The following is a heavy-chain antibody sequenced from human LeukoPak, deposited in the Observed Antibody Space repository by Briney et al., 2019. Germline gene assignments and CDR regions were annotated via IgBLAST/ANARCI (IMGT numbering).Heavy chain of an antibody. CDR2: ISYDGSNK. J-gene: IGHJ5*02. V-gene: IGHV3-30-3*01. CDR3: ARDMFPHSVPGIPFDP. Sequence: AGGSLRLSCAASGFTFSSYAMHWVRQAPGKGLEWVAVISYDGSNKYYADSVKGRFTISRDNSKNTLYLQMNSLRAEDTAVYYCARDMFPHSVPGIPFDPWGQGTLVTVSS. CDR1: GFTFSSYA. D-gene: IGHD2-21*01.